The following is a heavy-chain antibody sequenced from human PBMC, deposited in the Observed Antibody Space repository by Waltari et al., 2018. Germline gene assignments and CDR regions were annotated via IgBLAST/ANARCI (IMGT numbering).Heavy chain of an antibody. J-gene: IGHJ5*02. CDR1: GFTFSSYA. CDR2: ISYDGSNK. D-gene: IGHD3-9*01. CDR3: ARPDYDILGFDP. V-gene: IGHV3-30*01. Sequence: QVQLVESGGGVVQPGRSLRPSCAASGFTFSSYAMHWVRQAPGKGLGWVAVISYDGSNKYYADSVKGRFTISRDNSKNTLYLQMNSLRAEDTAVYYCARPDYDILGFDPWGQGTLVTVSS.